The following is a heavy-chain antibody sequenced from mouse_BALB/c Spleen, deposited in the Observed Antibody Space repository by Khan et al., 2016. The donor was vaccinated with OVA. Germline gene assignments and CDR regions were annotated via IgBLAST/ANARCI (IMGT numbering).Heavy chain of an antibody. J-gene: IGHJ3*01. Sequence: VQLQQSGTVLARPGASVKMSCKASGYSFTSYWMYWVKQRPGQGLEWIGGIYPGNSDTDYNQKFKGKAKLTAGTSASTAYMELSSLTNEDSAVYYWTRGGYSSFAYWGQGTLVTVSA. V-gene: IGHV1-5*01. CDR2: IYPGNSDT. D-gene: IGHD1-3*01. CDR1: GYSFTSYW. CDR3: TRGGYSSFAY.